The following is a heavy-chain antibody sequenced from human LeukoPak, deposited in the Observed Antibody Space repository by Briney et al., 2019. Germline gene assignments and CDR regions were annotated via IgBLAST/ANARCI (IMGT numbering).Heavy chain of an antibody. V-gene: IGHV6-1*01. CDR2: RYYRSKLYN. Sequence: SQTLSLTCAISGYSVSCNSAAWDWIRQSASRGLVWLVRRYYRSKLYNDYAVSVKSRITINPDTSKNQFSLLLNSVTPEDTAVYYCAGSDTIGYTPREWDYWYFDLWGRGTLVTVSS. CDR3: AGSDTIGYTPREWDYWYFDL. CDR1: GYSVSCNSAA. J-gene: IGHJ2*01. D-gene: IGHD3-16*02.